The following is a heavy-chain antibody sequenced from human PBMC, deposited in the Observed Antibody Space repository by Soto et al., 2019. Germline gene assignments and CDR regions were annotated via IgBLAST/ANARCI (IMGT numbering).Heavy chain of an antibody. J-gene: IGHJ6*02. CDR2: IYHSGST. CDR3: ARGPPNVLRFLEWLAPPGMDV. D-gene: IGHD3-3*01. V-gene: IGHV4-4*02. CDR1: GGSISSSNW. Sequence: SETLSLTCAVSGGSISSSNWWSWVRQPPGKGLEWIGEIYHSGSTNYNPSLKSRVTISVDKSKNQFSLKLSSVTAADTAVYYCARGPPNVLRFLEWLAPPGMDVWGQGTTVTVS.